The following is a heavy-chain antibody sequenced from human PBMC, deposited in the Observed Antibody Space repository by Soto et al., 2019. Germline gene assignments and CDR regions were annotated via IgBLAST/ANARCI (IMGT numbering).Heavy chain of an antibody. J-gene: IGHJ4*02. CDR2: ISDSGST. Sequence: SETLSLTCTVSGGSISDYYWSWIRQPPGKGLEWIGYISDSGSTSYNPSLKSRVTISVDTSKNQFSLKLTSVTAADTALYYCARHRPQEDGSKKGFDYWGQGTPVTVSS. D-gene: IGHD6-6*01. CDR3: ARHRPQEDGSKKGFDY. CDR1: GGSISDYY. V-gene: IGHV4-59*08.